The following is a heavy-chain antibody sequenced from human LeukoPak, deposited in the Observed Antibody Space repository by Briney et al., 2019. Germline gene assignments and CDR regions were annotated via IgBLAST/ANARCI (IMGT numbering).Heavy chain of an antibody. CDR1: GGSISTYF. Sequence: SETLSLTCTASGGSISTYFWSWIRQPPGKGLEWIGYVYYSGTTNYNPSLKSRVTISVDTSKNQFSLRLTSVTAADTAVYYCARGGGSGWYEKIWFDPWGQGTLVTVSS. CDR3: ARGGGSGWYEKIWFDP. CDR2: VYYSGTT. V-gene: IGHV4-59*01. D-gene: IGHD6-19*01. J-gene: IGHJ5*02.